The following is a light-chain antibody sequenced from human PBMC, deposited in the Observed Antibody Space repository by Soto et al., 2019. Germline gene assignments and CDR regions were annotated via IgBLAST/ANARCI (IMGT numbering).Light chain of an antibody. CDR1: GDMATY. CDR3: LQYSNFPPRVT. V-gene: IGKV1-33*01. Sequence: DIRMTQSPSSRPASLGDGVTITCQGKGDMATYWNWYQQKPGQAPQLLIYDAANLETGVPSRFGGSGSGTHFIFTINYLQPEDFATYFCLQYSNFPPRVTFGGGTKV. J-gene: IGKJ4*01. CDR2: DAA.